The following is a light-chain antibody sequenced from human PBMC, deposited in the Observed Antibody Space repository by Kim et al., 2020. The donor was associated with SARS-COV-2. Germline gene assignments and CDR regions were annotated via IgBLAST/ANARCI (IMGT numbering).Light chain of an antibody. CDR2: QDI. Sequence: AVNFGGRYVTRYRQGPGLTPVMVMYQDIKRPTANPARFSGPNTGNTATLTISGTQDRDEADYYCQACDKSAAIFGGGTQLTVL. CDR3: QACDKSAAI. V-gene: IGLV3-1*01. CDR1: NFGGRY. J-gene: IGLJ2*01.